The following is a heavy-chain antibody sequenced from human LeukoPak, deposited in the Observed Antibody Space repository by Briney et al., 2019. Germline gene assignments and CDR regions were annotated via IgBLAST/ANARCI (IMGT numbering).Heavy chain of an antibody. CDR1: GYSISSGDY. CDR2: IYHSGST. J-gene: IGHJ4*02. V-gene: IGHV4-38-2*02. Sequence: SETLSLTCTVSGYSISSGDYWGWIRQPPGKGLEWIGSIYHSGSTNYNPSLKSRVTISVDKSKNQFSLKLSSVTAADTAVYYCARRAGTTTWSFDYWGQGTLVTVSS. CDR3: ARRAGTTTWSFDY. D-gene: IGHD1-7*01.